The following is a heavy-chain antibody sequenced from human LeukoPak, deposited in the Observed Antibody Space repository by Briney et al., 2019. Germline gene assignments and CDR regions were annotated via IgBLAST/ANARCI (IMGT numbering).Heavy chain of an antibody. V-gene: IGHV4-34*01. D-gene: IGHD6-6*01. CDR3: ARGLEYSSPYY. J-gene: IGHJ4*02. CDR2: INHSGST. Sequence: KPSETLSRTCAVYGGSFSGYYWSWIRQPPGKGLEWIGEINHSGSTNYNPSLKSRVTISVDTSKNQFSLKLSSVTAADTAVYYCARGLEYSSPYYWGQGTLVTVSS. CDR1: GGSFSGYY.